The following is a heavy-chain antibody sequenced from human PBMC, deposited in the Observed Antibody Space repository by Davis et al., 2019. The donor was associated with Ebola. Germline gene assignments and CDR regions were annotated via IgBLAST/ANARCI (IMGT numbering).Heavy chain of an antibody. V-gene: IGHV4-34*01. CDR2: INHSGST. CDR1: AGSFSGYY. CDR3: SEGRGYSSRSGFPFDP. Sequence: MPSETLSLTCAVYAGSFSGYYWSWIRQPLGEGLEWIGEINHSGSTNYNPSLKSRVTISVDTPKNQFTLKLSSVTAADTAVYYWSEGRGYSSRSGFPFDPWGQGTLVTVSS. J-gene: IGHJ5*02. D-gene: IGHD6-13*01.